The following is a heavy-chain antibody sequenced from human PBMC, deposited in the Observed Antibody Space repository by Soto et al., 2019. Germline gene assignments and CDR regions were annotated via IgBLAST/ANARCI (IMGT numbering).Heavy chain of an antibody. CDR1: GGSISGGVGGLYY. V-gene: IGHV4-30-4*01. CDR3: AREVIPLTTDWYFDL. Sequence: QLQLRESGPGLVKPSETLSLTCTVSGGSISGGVGGLYYWSWIRQPPGKGLEWIGYIYDSGSTYYHPPLKTRVTISVDTPKNLSSLRLSSVTAADPAVYHCAREVIPLTTDWYFDLWGRGTLVTVSS. D-gene: IGHD4-17*01. CDR2: IYDSGST. J-gene: IGHJ2*01.